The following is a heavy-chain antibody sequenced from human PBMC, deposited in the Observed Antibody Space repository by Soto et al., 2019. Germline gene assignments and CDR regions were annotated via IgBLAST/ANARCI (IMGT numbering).Heavy chain of an antibody. CDR1: GYTFTSYD. CDR3: ARGRRGGRIAVAGPPKLDHDY. D-gene: IGHD6-19*01. Sequence: ASVKVSCKASGYTFTSYDINWVRQATGQGLEWMGWMNPNSGNTGYAQKFQGRVTMTRNTSISTAYMELSSLRSEDTAVYYCARGRRGGRIAVAGPPKLDHDYWGQGTLVTVSS. CDR2: MNPNSGNT. V-gene: IGHV1-8*01. J-gene: IGHJ4*02.